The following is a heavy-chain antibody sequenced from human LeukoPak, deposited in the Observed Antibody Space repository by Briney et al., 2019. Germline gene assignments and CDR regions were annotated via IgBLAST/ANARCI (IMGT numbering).Heavy chain of an antibody. CDR1: GFTFSTYA. Sequence: GGSLRLSCAGSGFTFSTYAINWVRQAPGKGLEWVSAISGSGGSTYYADSVKGRFTISRDNSKNTLYLQMNSLRAEDTAVYYCARGITMVRGVTAFDYWGQGTLVTVSS. CDR3: ARGITMVRGVTAFDY. V-gene: IGHV3-23*01. CDR2: ISGSGGST. D-gene: IGHD3-10*01. J-gene: IGHJ4*02.